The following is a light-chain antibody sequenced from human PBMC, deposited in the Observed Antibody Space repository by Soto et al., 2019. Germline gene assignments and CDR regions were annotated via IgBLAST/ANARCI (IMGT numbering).Light chain of an antibody. CDR3: QVWDSGADRVAV. J-gene: IGLJ2*01. V-gene: IGLV3-21*02. Sequence: SYELTQPPSVSVAPGQPASLTCGGDNIGDKSVHWYQQKPGQAPVMVVYDDYDRPSGIPERFSGSNSGNTATLTISGVEAGDEADYFCQVWDSGADRVAVFGGGTKLTVL. CDR2: DDY. CDR1: NIGDKS.